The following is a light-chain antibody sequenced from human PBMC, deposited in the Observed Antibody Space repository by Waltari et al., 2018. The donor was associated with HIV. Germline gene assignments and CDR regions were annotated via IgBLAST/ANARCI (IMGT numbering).Light chain of an antibody. V-gene: IGLV2-14*01. J-gene: IGLJ2*01. Sequence: QSALTQPASVSGSPGQSITISCTGISSDVGAYNYFSWYQSHPGKAPKLMIHEVSNRPSGVSNRFSGSKSGNTASLTISGLQAEDEADYYCSSQTSSAVVFGGGTKLTVL. CDR1: SSDVGAYNY. CDR2: EVS. CDR3: SSQTSSAVV.